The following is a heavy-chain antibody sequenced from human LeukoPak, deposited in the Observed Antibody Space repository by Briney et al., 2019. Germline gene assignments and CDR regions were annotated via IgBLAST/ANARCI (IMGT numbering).Heavy chain of an antibody. CDR3: ARDVIAVAGTSDLVY. Sequence: ASVKVSCKISGYTLTELCVHWVRQAPGKGLEWVGNFDPKDGETIYAQKLQGRVTMTTDTSTSTAYMELRSLRSDDTAVYYCARDVIAVAGTSDLVYWGQGTLVTVSS. CDR1: GYTLTELC. D-gene: IGHD6-19*01. V-gene: IGHV1-24*01. J-gene: IGHJ4*02. CDR2: FDPKDGET.